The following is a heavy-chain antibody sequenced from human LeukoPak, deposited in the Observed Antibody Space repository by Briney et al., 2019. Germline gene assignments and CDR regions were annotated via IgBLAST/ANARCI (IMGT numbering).Heavy chain of an antibody. CDR3: ARERGLVSYYYGMDV. CDR2: IYYSGST. Sequence: SETLSLTCTVSGGSISSSSYYWGWIRQPPGKGLEWIGSIYYSGSTYYNPSLKSRVTISVDTSKNQFSLKLSSVTAADTAVYYCARERGLVSYYYGMDVWGQGTTVTVSS. J-gene: IGHJ6*02. CDR1: GGSISSSSYY. V-gene: IGHV4-39*07. D-gene: IGHD3/OR15-3a*01.